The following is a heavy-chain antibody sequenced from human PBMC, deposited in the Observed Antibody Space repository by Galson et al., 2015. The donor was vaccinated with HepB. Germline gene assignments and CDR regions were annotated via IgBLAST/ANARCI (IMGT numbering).Heavy chain of an antibody. J-gene: IGHJ4*02. CDR2: IKSKTDGGTT. D-gene: IGHD3-3*01. Sequence: SLRLSCAASGFTFSNAWMSWVRQAPGKGLEWVGRIKSKTDGGTTDYAAPVKGRFTISRDDSKNTLYLQMNSLKTEDTAVYYCTTNTYYDFWSGYYTTHFDYWGQGTLVTVSS. V-gene: IGHV3-15*01. CDR3: TTNTYYDFWSGYYTTHFDY. CDR1: GFTFSNAW.